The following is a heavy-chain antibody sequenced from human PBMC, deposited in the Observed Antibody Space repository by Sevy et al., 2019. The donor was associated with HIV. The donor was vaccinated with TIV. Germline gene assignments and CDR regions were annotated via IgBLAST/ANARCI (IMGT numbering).Heavy chain of an antibody. D-gene: IGHD3-22*01. Sequence: ASVKVSCKASGYTFTTYGISWVRQAPGQGLEWMGWISAYNGNTNYAQTLQGRVTMTTDTSTSTAYMELRSLRSDDTAVYYCARVKGKERNYYYYYMDVWGKGTTVTVSS. J-gene: IGHJ6*03. V-gene: IGHV1-18*01. CDR3: ARVKGKERNYYYYYMDV. CDR1: GYTFTTYG. CDR2: ISAYNGNT.